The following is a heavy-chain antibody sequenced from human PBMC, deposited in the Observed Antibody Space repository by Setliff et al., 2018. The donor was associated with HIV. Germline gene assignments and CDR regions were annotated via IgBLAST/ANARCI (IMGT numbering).Heavy chain of an antibody. V-gene: IGHV4-4*07. J-gene: IGHJ4*02. CDR1: GGSMNSHY. CDR2: IYTSGST. Sequence: SETLSLTCSVFGGSMNSHYWSWVRQPAGRGLEWIGRIYTSGSTNYNPSLKSRVTMSVDTSKNQFSLNLTSVTAADTAVYYCARGRFVGFDYWGQGTLVTVSS. D-gene: IGHD3-16*02. CDR3: ARGRFVGFDY.